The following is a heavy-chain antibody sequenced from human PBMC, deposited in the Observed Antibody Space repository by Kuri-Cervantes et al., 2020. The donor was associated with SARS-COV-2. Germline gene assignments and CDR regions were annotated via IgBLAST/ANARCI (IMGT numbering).Heavy chain of an antibody. CDR1: GGSISSSSYY. CDR3: ARTTPYDFWSGYYSGCYFDY. Sequence: GSLRLSCTVSGGSISSSSYYWGWIRQPPGKGLEWIGSIYHSGSTYYNPSLKSRVTISVDTSKNQFSLKLSSVTAADTAVYYCARTTPYDFWSGYYSGCYFDYWGQGTLVTVSS. V-gene: IGHV4-39*07. J-gene: IGHJ4*02. CDR2: IYHSGST. D-gene: IGHD3-3*01.